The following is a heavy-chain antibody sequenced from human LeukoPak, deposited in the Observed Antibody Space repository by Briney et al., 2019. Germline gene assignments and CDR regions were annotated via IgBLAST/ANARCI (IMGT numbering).Heavy chain of an antibody. J-gene: IGHJ4*02. V-gene: IGHV3-74*01. CDR3: ATLNSFGSDY. CDR1: GFTFSRFW. Sequence: GGSLRLSCAASGFTFSRFWMHWVRQPPGKGLVWVSRIDTDGGTTTYADSVKGRFTISRDNAKNTVYLQINSLRAEDTAVYYCATLNSFGSDYWGQGVLVTVSS. D-gene: IGHD5-18*01. CDR2: IDTDGGTT.